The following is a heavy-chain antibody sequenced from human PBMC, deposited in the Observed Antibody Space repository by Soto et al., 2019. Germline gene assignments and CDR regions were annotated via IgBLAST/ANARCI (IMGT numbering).Heavy chain of an antibody. J-gene: IGHJ6*03. CDR1: GGSFTYT. CDR2: IIPIFGTT. V-gene: IGHV1-69*13. CDR3: ARLHSHGTFCMDV. D-gene: IGHD5-18*01. Sequence: GASVKVSCKASGGSFTYTLSWVRQASGQGLEWMGGIIPIFGTTNYAQKFQGRVTITAAESTKTAYMELSNLRSDDTAVYYCARLHSHGTFCMDVWGKGTKVTVSS.